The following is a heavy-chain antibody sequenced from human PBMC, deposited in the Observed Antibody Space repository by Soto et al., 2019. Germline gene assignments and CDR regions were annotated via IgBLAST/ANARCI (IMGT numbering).Heavy chain of an antibody. CDR1: GFTFSSYG. CDR3: AKDHRGYSYGSCFDY. J-gene: IGHJ4*02. V-gene: IGHV3-30*18. CDR2: ISYDGSNK. D-gene: IGHD5-18*01. Sequence: PGGSLRLSCAASGFTFSSYGMHWVRQAAGKGLEWVAVISYDGSNKYYADSVKGRFTISRDNSKNTLYLQMNSLRAEDTAVYYCAKDHRGYSYGSCFDYWGQGTLVTVSS.